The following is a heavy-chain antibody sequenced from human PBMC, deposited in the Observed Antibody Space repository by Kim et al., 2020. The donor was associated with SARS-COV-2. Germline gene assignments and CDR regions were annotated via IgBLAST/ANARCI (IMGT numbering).Heavy chain of an antibody. CDR2: K. V-gene: IGHV2-5*01. CDR3: AHSWSSSSFDY. Sequence: KRYTPSLKSRLTITKDTSKNQVVLTMTNMDPVDTATYYCAHSWSSSSFDYWGQGTLVTVSS. J-gene: IGHJ4*02. D-gene: IGHD6-6*01.